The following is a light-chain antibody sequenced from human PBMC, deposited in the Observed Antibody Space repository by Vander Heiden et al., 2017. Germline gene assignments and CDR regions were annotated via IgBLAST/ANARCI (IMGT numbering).Light chain of an antibody. CDR2: AAS. Sequence: DIQMTQSPSSLSASVGDRVTIICRASQSISSYLNWYQQKPGKAPKRLIYAASSLQSEVPSRFSGSGSGTDFTLTISSLQPEDFATYYCQQSYSTPPITFGQGTRLEIK. J-gene: IGKJ5*01. CDR3: QQSYSTPPIT. V-gene: IGKV1-39*01. CDR1: QSISSY.